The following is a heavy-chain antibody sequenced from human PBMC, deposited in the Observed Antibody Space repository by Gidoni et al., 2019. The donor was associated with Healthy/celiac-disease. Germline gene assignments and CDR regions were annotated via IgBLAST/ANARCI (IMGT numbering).Heavy chain of an antibody. CDR1: GYTFTSYG. V-gene: IGHV1-18*01. CDR3: ARLDDSSESYYYGMDV. J-gene: IGHJ6*02. D-gene: IGHD3-22*01. CDR2: ISTYNGNT. Sequence: QVQLVQSGAEVKTPGASVKVSCQASGYTFTSYGISWVRQAPGQGLEWMGWISTYNGNTNYAQKLQGRFTMTTDTSTSTAYMELRSLRSDDTAVYYCARLDDSSESYYYGMDVWGQGTTVTVSS.